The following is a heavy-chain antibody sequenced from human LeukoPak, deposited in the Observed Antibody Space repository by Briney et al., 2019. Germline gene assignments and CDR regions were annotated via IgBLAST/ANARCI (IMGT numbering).Heavy chain of an antibody. CDR1: GFSFSSYA. D-gene: IGHD5-24*01. J-gene: IGHJ4*02. V-gene: IGHV3-23*01. Sequence: GGSLRLSCAASGFSFSSYAMSWVRQAPGKGLEWVSAISGSSSSTYYADSVKGRFTISRDNAKNTLYLQMNSLRAEDTAVYYCAKARSDGYTPSYWGQGTLVTVSS. CDR3: AKARSDGYTPSY. CDR2: ISGSSSST.